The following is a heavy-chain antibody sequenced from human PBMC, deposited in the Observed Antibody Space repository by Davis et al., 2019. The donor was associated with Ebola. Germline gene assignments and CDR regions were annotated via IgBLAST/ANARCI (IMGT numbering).Heavy chain of an antibody. CDR1: GFTFSSYS. D-gene: IGHD6-6*01. J-gene: IGHJ6*02. CDR2: ISSSSSYI. CDR3: ARDLQLARFPYYYYGMDV. Sequence: PGGSLRLSCAASGFTFSSYSMNWVRQAPGKGLEWVSSISSSSSYIYYADSVKGRFTISRDNAKNSLYLQMNSLRAEDTAVYYCARDLQLARFPYYYYGMDVWGQGTTVTVSS. V-gene: IGHV3-21*01.